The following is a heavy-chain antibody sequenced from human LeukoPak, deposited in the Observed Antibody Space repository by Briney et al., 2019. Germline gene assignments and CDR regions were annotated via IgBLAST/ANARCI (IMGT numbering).Heavy chain of an antibody. CDR3: AREPLYAALDY. J-gene: IGHJ4*02. CDR2: ISYDGSNK. V-gene: IGHV3-30-3*01. CDR1: GFTFSSYA. Sequence: PGGSLRLSCAASGFTFSSYAMHWVRQAPGKGLEWVAVISYDGSNKYYADSVKGRFTISRDNSKNTLYRQMNSLRAEDTAVYYCAREPLYAALDYWGQGTLVTVSS. D-gene: IGHD2-8*01.